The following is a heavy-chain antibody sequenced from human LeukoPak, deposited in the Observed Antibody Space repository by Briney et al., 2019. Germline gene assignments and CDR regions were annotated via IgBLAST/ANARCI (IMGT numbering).Heavy chain of an antibody. CDR3: ARLDHSLWITDY. V-gene: IGHV4-4*07. D-gene: IGHD2-2*03. Sequence: SETLSLTCTVSGGSISSYYWSWIRQPAGKGLEWIGRFYTSGSTKYNPSLKSRVTMSEDTSKNQFSLKLSSVTAADTAIYYCARLDHSLWITDYWGQGTLVTVSS. CDR2: FYTSGST. CDR1: GGSISSYY. J-gene: IGHJ4*02.